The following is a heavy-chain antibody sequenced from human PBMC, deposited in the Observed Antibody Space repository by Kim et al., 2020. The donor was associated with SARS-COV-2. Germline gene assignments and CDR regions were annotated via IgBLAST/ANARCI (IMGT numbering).Heavy chain of an antibody. CDR3: ARLKFCSSTSCPKNWFDP. CDR1: GYTFTSYA. CDR2: INTNTGNP. D-gene: IGHD2-2*01. Sequence: ASVKVSCKASGYTFTSYAMNWVRQAPGQGLEWMGWINTNTGNPTYAQGFTGRFVFSLDTSVSTAYLQISSLKAEDTAVYYCARLKFCSSTSCPKNWFDPWGQGTLVTVSS. V-gene: IGHV7-4-1*02. J-gene: IGHJ5*02.